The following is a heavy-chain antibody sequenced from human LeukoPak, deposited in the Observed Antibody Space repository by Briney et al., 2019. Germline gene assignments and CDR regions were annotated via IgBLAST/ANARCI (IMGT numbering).Heavy chain of an antibody. CDR1: GFTFSSYA. V-gene: IGHV3-23*01. CDR2: ISGSGGST. J-gene: IGHJ3*02. CDR3: AKYLRATVTTRDAFDI. D-gene: IGHD4-17*01. Sequence: PGRSLRLSCAASGFTFSSYAMSWVRQAPGKGLEWVSAISGSGGSTYYANSVKGRFTISRDNSKNTLYLQMNSLRAEDTAVYYCAKYLRATVTTRDAFDIWGQGTMVTVSS.